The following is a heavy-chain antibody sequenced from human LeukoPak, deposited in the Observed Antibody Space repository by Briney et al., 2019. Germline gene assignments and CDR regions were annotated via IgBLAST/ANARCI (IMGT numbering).Heavy chain of an antibody. D-gene: IGHD4-23*01. Sequence: PGRSLILSCAASGFTFNTYALHWVRQAPGKGLEWVSYISSSTNTIYYADSVKGRFTISRDNAKNSLFLQMNSLRDEDTAVYYCARGGYGANDDAFDIWGQGTMVTVSS. J-gene: IGHJ3*02. CDR1: GFTFNTYA. CDR2: ISSSTNTI. CDR3: ARGGYGANDDAFDI. V-gene: IGHV3-48*02.